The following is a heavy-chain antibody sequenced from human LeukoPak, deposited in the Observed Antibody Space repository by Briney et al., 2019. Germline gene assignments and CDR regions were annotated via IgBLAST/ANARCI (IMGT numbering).Heavy chain of an antibody. CDR1: GFTFSSYW. CDR3: ARDIVLMVSDVYYSDY. J-gene: IGHJ4*02. CDR2: IKQDGSEK. D-gene: IGHD2-8*01. Sequence: PGGSLRLSCAASGFTFSSYWMSWVRQAPGKGLEWVANIKQDGSEKYYVDSVKGRFTISRDNAKNSLYLQMNSLRAEDTAVYYCARDIVLMVSDVYYSDYWGQGTLVTVSS. V-gene: IGHV3-7*01.